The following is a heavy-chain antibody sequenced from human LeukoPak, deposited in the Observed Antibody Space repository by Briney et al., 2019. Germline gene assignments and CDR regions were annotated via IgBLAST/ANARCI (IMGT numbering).Heavy chain of an antibody. Sequence: SETLSLTCTVSGGSISSNTYYWGWIRQPPGKGLEWIGSIYYSGSTYYNPSLKSRVTISVDTSKNQFSLKLSSVTAADTAVYYCARSTGYSYGLNDYWGQGTLVTVSS. V-gene: IGHV4-39*07. CDR1: GGSISSNTYY. D-gene: IGHD5-18*01. CDR2: IYYSGST. CDR3: ARSTGYSYGLNDY. J-gene: IGHJ4*02.